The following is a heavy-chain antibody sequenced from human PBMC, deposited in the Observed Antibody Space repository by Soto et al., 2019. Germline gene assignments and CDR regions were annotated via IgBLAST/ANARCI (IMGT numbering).Heavy chain of an antibody. V-gene: IGHV1-18*01. J-gene: IGHJ4*02. Sequence: CKTFGYAMTGDVSGRGRQKPEQGLEWMGWISAYNGNTNYAQKLQGRVTMTTDTSTSTAYMELRSLRSDDTAVYYCASVEGKGVVNTAFDYWGKGSLVTVFS. CDR2: ISAYNGNT. CDR3: ASVEGKGVVNTAFDY. D-gene: IGHD3-22*01. CDR1: GYAMTGDV.